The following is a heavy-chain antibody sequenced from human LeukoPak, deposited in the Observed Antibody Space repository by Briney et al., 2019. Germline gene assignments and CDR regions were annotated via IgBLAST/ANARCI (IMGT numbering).Heavy chain of an antibody. D-gene: IGHD1-26*01. CDR3: AREYSGSYNY. V-gene: IGHV4-59*01. CDR2: IYYSGST. J-gene: IGHJ4*02. CDR1: GGSISSYY. Sequence: SETLSLTCTVSGGSISSYYWSWIRQPPGKGLEWIGYIYYSGSTNYNPSLKSRVTISVDTSRNQFSLKLSSVTAADTAVHYCAREYSGSYNYWGQGTLVTVSS.